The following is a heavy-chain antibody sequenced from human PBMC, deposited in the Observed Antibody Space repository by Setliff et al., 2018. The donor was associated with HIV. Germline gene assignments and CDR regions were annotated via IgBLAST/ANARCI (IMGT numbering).Heavy chain of an antibody. CDR3: ARDRMPMASWVPDK. J-gene: IGHJ4*02. CDR2: VYTGGRT. V-gene: IGHV4-4*07. D-gene: IGHD2-2*01. Sequence: SETLSLTCTVSDDSISSNYWSWIRQSAGKGLEWVGRVYTGGRTNYNPSLKGRVTMSVDTSKNQFSLNLSSVTAADTAVYYCARDRMPMASWVPDKWGQGTLVTVSS. CDR1: DDSISSNY.